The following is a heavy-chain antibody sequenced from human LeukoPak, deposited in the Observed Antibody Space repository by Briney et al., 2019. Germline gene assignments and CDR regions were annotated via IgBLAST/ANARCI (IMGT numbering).Heavy chain of an antibody. V-gene: IGHV1-2*02. CDR3: ARDYNSISWYPHDWFDP. D-gene: IGHD6-13*01. J-gene: IGHJ5*02. CDR1: GYTFTGYY. Sequence: ASVKVSCKATGYTFTGYYMHWVRQAPGQGLEWMGWINPNSGGTNYAQKFQGRVTMTRDTSISTAYMELSRLRSDDTAVYYCARDYNSISWYPHDWFDPWGQGTLVTVSS. CDR2: INPNSGGT.